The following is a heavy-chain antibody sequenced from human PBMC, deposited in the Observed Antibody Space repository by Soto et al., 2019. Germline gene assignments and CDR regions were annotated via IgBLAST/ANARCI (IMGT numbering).Heavy chain of an antibody. CDR3: AKRLDTSTSWGAFDF. CDR1: GFDFSSHG. J-gene: IGHJ3*01. D-gene: IGHD2-2*01. Sequence: GGSLRLSCAASGFDFSSHGMNWVRQAPGKGLEWVSTISSTGRTSYYTDSVKGRFTVSRDNSKNTASLQMSSLRVEDTALYYCAKRLDTSTSWGAFDFWGQGAMVTVSS. CDR2: ISSTGRTS. V-gene: IGHV3-23*01.